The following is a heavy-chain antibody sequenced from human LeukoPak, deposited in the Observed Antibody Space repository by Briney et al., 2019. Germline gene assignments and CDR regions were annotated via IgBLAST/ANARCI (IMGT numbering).Heavy chain of an antibody. CDR3: AKDSAEYRSSTSCSWFDY. J-gene: IGHJ4*02. Sequence: GGSLRLSCAASGFTFSSYAMSWVRQAPGKGLEWVSAISGSGGSTYYADSVKGRFTISRDNSKNTLYLQMNSLRAEDTAVYYCAKDSAEYRSSTSCSWFDYWGQRTLVTVSS. D-gene: IGHD2-2*01. CDR2: ISGSGGST. V-gene: IGHV3-23*01. CDR1: GFTFSSYA.